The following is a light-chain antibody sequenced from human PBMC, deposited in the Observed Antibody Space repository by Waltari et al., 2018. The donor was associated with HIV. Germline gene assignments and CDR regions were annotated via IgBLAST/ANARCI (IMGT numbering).Light chain of an antibody. V-gene: IGLV3-21*04. CDR1: NIGSKP. CDR2: LGS. J-gene: IGLJ2*01. CDR3: QIWDSASDHVI. Sequence: SYVLTQPPSVSVAPGVTAKITCAGDNIGSKPVHWYQQRPGQAPMLVIFLGSDRPSGIPVRFSGSKSGNTATLTITRVEAGDEADYHCQIWDSASDHVIFGGGTKLTVL.